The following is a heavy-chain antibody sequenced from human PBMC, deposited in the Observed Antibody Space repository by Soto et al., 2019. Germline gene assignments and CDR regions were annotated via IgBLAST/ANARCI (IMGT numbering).Heavy chain of an antibody. D-gene: IGHD3-10*01. CDR1: GFTFSSYA. J-gene: IGHJ6*02. V-gene: IGHV3-23*01. Sequence: EVQLLESGGGLVQPGGSLRLSCAASGFTFSSYAMSWVRQAPGKGLEWVSAISGSGGSTYYADSVKGRFTISRDNSKNTLYLQMNSLRAEDTAVYYCAKCVYNYGLGKSYYYGMDVWGQGTTVTVSS. CDR3: AKCVYNYGLGKSYYYGMDV. CDR2: ISGSGGST.